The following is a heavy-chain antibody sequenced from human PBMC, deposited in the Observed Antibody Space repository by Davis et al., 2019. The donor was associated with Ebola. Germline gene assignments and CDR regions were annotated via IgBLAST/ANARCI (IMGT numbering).Heavy chain of an antibody. Sequence: MPSETLSLTCTVSGGSIISSSSYWGWIRQPPRKGLEWIGYIYYSGSTNYNPSLKSRVTISVDTSKNQFSLQLSSVTAADTAVYYCARHVFYSDSSGYYFYFDYWGQGTLVTVSS. CDR2: IYYSGST. CDR3: ARHVFYSDSSGYYFYFDY. J-gene: IGHJ4*02. V-gene: IGHV4-61*05. D-gene: IGHD3-22*01. CDR1: GGSIISSSSY.